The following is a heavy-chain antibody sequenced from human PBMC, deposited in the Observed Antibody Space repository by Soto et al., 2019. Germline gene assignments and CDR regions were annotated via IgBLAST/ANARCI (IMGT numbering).Heavy chain of an antibody. Sequence: QVQLVQSGAEVKKPGASVKVSCKASGYTFTSYGISWVRQAPGQGLEWMGWTSAYNGNTNDAQKLQGRVTMTPDTSTGTAYMELRSLRSDDTAVYYCARPYYYGSGSYSPYYYYGMDVWGPGTTVTVAS. D-gene: IGHD3-10*01. CDR2: TSAYNGNT. V-gene: IGHV1-18*01. CDR3: ARPYYYGSGSYSPYYYYGMDV. J-gene: IGHJ6*02. CDR1: GYTFTSYG.